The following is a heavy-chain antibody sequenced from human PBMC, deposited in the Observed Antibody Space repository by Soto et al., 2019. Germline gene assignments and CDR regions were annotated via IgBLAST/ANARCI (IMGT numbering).Heavy chain of an antibody. CDR2: SYYSGGT. CDR1: GGSISSGDYY. J-gene: IGHJ5*02. V-gene: IGHV4-31*03. CDR3: ARWWSGSRQGFDP. D-gene: IGHD3-3*01. Sequence: QVQLQESGPGLVKPSQTLSLTCTVSGGSISSGDYYWSWIRQHPGKGLEWIGYSYYSGGTYYNPSLKSRVTISVDTSKNQFSLKLSSVTAADTAVYYCARWWSGSRQGFDPWGQGTLVTVSS.